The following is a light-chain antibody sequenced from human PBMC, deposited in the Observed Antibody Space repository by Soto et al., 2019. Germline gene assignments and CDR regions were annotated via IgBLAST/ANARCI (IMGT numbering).Light chain of an antibody. J-gene: IGKJ5*01. Sequence: EIVLTQSPGTLSLSPGERATLSCRASQRVDDSHLAWYQLRPGQAPRXXIYGASTRETGIRDMFSGSGSGTEFSLTIRGLKPEDFAVSYCQQYRMSTNTFGQGTRLEIK. V-gene: IGKV3-20*01. CDR3: QQYRMSTNT. CDR2: GAS. CDR1: QRVDDSH.